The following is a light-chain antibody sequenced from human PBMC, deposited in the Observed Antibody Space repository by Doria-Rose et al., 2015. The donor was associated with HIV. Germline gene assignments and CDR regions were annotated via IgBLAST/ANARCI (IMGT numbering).Light chain of an antibody. V-gene: IGLV2-14*03. CDR2: DVS. CDR3: ASFTDSSTLV. CDR1: SSDVGGYNY. J-gene: IGLJ2*01. Sequence: TQPASVSGSPGQSITISCTGTSSDVGGYNYVSWYQKHPGKAPKVMIYDVSNRPSGVSDRFSGSKSGNTASLTISGLQAEDEADYYCASFTDSSTLVFGGGTQLTVL.